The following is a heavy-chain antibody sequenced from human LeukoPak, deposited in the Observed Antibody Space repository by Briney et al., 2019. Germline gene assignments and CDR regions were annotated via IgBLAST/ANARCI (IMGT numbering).Heavy chain of an antibody. D-gene: IGHD5-18*01. V-gene: IGHV4-59*13. CDR2: IYYSGST. CDR1: GGSISSYY. CDR3: ASCERGYSYGYDYYYYMDV. Sequence: PSKTLSLTCTVSGGSISSYYWSLIRQPPGKGLEWIGYIYYSGSTNYNPSLKSRVTISVDTSKNQFSLKLSSVTAADTAVYYCASCERGYSYGYDYYYYMDVWGKGTTVTVSS. J-gene: IGHJ6*03.